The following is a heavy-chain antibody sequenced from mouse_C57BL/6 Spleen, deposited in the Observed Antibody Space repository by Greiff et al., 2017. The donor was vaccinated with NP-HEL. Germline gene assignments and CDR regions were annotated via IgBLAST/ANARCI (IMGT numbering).Heavy chain of an antibody. J-gene: IGHJ3*01. CDR2: IYPGDGDT. D-gene: IGHD2-3*01. CDR1: GYAFSSSW. V-gene: IGHV1-82*01. Sequence: VQLQQSGPELVKPGASVKISCKASGYAFSSSWMNWVKQRPGKGLEWIGRIYPGDGDTNYNGKFKGKATLTADKSSSTAYMQLSSLTSEDSAVYFCARAADGYPFAYWGQGTLVTVSA. CDR3: ARAADGYPFAY.